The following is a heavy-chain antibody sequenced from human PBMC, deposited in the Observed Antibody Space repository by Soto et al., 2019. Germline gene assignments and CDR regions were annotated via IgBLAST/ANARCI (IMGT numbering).Heavy chain of an antibody. CDR2: IYDSGSA. CDR1: GDSISSGGYF. J-gene: IGHJ6*03. D-gene: IGHD2-21*01. V-gene: IGHV4-31*03. CDR3: ARGILRPGHYMDV. Sequence: QVQLQESGPGLVKPSQTLSLTCIVPGDSISSGGYFWTWIRQHPGKGLEGIGYIYDSGSAFYNPSLKSRVTMSVDTSKIQCSLYVSFVTAANPAVFDCARGILRPGHYMDVGGEGTAVAASS.